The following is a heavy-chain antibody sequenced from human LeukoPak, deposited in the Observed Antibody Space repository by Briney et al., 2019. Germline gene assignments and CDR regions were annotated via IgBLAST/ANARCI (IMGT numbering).Heavy chain of an antibody. CDR2: ISAYNGNT. D-gene: IGHD3-16*02. V-gene: IGHV1-18*01. Sequence: ASVKVSCKASGYTFTNYGISWVRQAPGQGLEWMGWISAYNGNTNYAQKLQGRVTMTTDTSTSTAYMELSSLRSEDTAVYYCAKDRLYVWGSYRHDAFDIWGQGTMVTVSS. CDR3: AKDRLYVWGSYRHDAFDI. J-gene: IGHJ3*02. CDR1: GYTFTNYG.